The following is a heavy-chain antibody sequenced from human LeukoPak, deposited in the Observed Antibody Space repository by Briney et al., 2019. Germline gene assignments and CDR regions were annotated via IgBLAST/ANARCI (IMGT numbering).Heavy chain of an antibody. J-gene: IGHJ3*01. V-gene: IGHV3-53*01. CDR1: GFTVSSNY. Sequence: GSLRLSCAASGFTVSSNYMNWVRQAPGRGLEWLSVIYSGGNTYYADSVKGRFTISRDNSKNTLYLQMNSLRAEDTAVYYCARSSYSSSSSVWGQGTMVTVSS. CDR3: ARSSYSSSSSV. CDR2: IYSGGNT. D-gene: IGHD6-6*01.